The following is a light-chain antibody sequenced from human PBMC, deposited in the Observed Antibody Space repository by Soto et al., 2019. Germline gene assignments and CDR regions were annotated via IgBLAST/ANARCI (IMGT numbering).Light chain of an antibody. Sequence: EVVLTQSPGTQSLSPGERATLSCRASQSVSSSYLAWYQQKPGQAPRLLIYGASSRATGIPDRFSGSGSGTDFTLTISRLEPEDFAVYYCQHYGNSRTFGQGTKVEIK. V-gene: IGKV3-20*01. CDR1: QSVSSSY. CDR2: GAS. J-gene: IGKJ1*01. CDR3: QHYGNSRT.